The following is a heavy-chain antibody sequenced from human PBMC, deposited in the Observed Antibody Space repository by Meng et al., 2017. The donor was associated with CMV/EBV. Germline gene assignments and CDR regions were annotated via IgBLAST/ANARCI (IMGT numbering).Heavy chain of an antibody. J-gene: IGHJ5*02. V-gene: IGHV3-53*01. CDR1: GFTVSSNY. CDR3: ASMVVTRGWFDP. Sequence: GESLKISCAASGFTVSSNYMSWVRQAPGKGLEWVSVIYSGGSTYYADSVKGRFTISRDNSKNTLYLQMNSLRAEDTAVYYCASMVVTRGWFDPWSQGTLVTVSS. CDR2: IYSGGST. D-gene: IGHD4/OR15-4a*01.